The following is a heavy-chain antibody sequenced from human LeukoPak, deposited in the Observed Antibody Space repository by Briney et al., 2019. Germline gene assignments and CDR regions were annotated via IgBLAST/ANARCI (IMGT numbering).Heavy chain of an antibody. J-gene: IGHJ6*02. D-gene: IGHD3-10*01. CDR2: ISGYNGNT. CDR3: ARALRYGSGNGLDV. CDR1: GYTFSSSG. V-gene: IGHV1-18*01. Sequence: ASVKVSCKASGYTFSSSGISWVRRAPGQGLEWMGWISGYNGNTNYAQKLQGRVTITTDTSTSTAYMELRSLRSDDTAVYYCARALRYGSGNGLDVWGQGTTVTVSS.